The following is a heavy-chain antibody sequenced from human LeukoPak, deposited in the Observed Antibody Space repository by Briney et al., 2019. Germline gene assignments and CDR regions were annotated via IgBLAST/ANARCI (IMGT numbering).Heavy chain of an antibody. Sequence: ASVKVSCKASGYTFISYGISWVRQAPGQGLEWMGWISAYNGNTNYAQKLQGRVTMTTDTSTSTAYMELRSLRSDDTAVYYCARDNMVQGVIIYYFDYWGQGTLATVSS. CDR3: ARDNMVQGVIIYYFDY. V-gene: IGHV1-18*01. D-gene: IGHD3-10*01. CDR2: ISAYNGNT. CDR1: GYTFISYG. J-gene: IGHJ4*02.